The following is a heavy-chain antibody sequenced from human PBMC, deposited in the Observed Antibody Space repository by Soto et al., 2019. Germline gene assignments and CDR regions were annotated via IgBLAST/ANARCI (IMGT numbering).Heavy chain of an antibody. Sequence: VGSLRLSCQASGFNFDNYGMHWVRQAPGKGLEWVAVITYDGSFQYYADSVKGRFTISRDNSKITLFLHLNTLKPEDTAVYHCAKDRVGGTFYTPLGFWGQGTLVTV. J-gene: IGHJ4*02. D-gene: IGHD1-7*01. CDR1: GFNFDNYG. CDR3: AKDRVGGTFYTPLGF. CDR2: ITYDGSFQ. V-gene: IGHV3-30*18.